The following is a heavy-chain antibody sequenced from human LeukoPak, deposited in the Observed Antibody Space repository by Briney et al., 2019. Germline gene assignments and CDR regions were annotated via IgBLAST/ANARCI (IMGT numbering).Heavy chain of an antibody. CDR3: ARRRAERGFYFFDP. V-gene: IGHV4-39*01. CDR1: GGSIISYNYY. Sequence: PSETLSLTCTVSGGSIISYNYYWGWIRQPPGKGLEWIGIIHHSGSTSYNPSLPSRVTISVDTSKNQFSLTLSSVTAADTAVYYCARRRAERGFYFFDPWGQGILVTVSS. CDR2: IHHSGST. D-gene: IGHD3-22*01. J-gene: IGHJ5*02.